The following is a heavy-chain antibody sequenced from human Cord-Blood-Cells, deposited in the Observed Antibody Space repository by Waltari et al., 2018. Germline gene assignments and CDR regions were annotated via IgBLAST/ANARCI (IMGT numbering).Heavy chain of an antibody. V-gene: IGHV3-7*01. Sequence: EVQLVESGGGLVQPGGSLRLSCAASGFTFSSYWMSWVRQAPGKGLEGVANIKQDGSEKYYVDSVKGRFTISRDNAKNSLYLQMNSLRAEDTAVYYCARTGYCSSTSCYDYWGQGTLVTVSS. CDR1: GFTFSSYW. CDR2: IKQDGSEK. CDR3: ARTGYCSSTSCYDY. J-gene: IGHJ4*02. D-gene: IGHD2-2*01.